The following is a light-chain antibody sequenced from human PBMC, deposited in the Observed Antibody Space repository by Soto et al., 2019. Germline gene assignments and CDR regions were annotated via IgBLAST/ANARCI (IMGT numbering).Light chain of an antibody. J-gene: IGKJ4*01. CDR1: QGIGNT. Sequence: DIVITQSPATLSVSPGEGATLSCRASQGIGNTLAWYQQKPGHTPRLLIYAASIRATGVPARFSGSGSGTDFTLPINSLQSEDLAVYYCHHYVNWPLTFGGGTTVESK. CDR3: HHYVNWPLT. CDR2: AAS. V-gene: IGKV3-15*01.